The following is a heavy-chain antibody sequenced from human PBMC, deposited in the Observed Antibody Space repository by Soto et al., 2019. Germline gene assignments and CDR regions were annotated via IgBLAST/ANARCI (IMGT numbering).Heavy chain of an antibody. CDR1: GFIFSSFA. Sequence: EVQLLESGGTLVQPGESLRLSCEVSGFIFSSFAMNWVRQAPGEGLEWVSSIRGTATSYADSVKGRFTISRANTKNTVSLQMNPLRGADTAVYYCAKCDVLVTTAGGWCNWFDPGGQGTVVIVSS. V-gene: IGHV3-23*01. CDR3: AKCDVLVTTAGGWCNWFDP. J-gene: IGHJ5*02. CDR2: IRGTAT. D-gene: IGHD2-21*02.